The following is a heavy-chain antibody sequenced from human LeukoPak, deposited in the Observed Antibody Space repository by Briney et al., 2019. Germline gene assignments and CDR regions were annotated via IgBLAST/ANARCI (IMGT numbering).Heavy chain of an antibody. CDR1: GGSISSYY. V-gene: IGHV4-59*13. D-gene: IGHD6-19*01. CDR3: ARDFGSGGWSGAFHY. CDR2: IYSSGIT. Sequence: SETLSLTCTVSGGSISSYYWSWIRRPPGKRLEWIGYIYSSGITSYNPSLKSRVTISVDTSKNQFSLRLYSVTAADTAMYYCARDFGSGGWSGAFHYWGQGTLVTVSS. J-gene: IGHJ4*02.